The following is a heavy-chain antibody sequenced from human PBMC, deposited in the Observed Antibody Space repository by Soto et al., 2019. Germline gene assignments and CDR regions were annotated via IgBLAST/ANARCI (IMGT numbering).Heavy chain of an antibody. CDR2: IWYDGSNE. J-gene: IGHJ6*03. D-gene: IGHD2-15*01. CDR3: ARAAAVVAEGYYYMDV. V-gene: IGHV3-33*01. Sequence: QVQLVESGGGVVQPGRSLRLSCAASGFTFSSYGMQWVRQAPGKGLEWVAVIWYDGSNENYADSVKGRFTISRDNSKNTLYLQLNSLRAEDTAVYYCARAAAVVAEGYYYMDVWGKGTTVTVSS. CDR1: GFTFSSYG.